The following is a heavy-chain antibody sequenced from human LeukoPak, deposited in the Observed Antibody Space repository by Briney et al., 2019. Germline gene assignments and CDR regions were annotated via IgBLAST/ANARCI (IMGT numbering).Heavy chain of an antibody. Sequence: SETLSLTCAVYGGSFSGYYWSWIRQPPGKGLEGVGEINHSGSTNYNPSLKSRVTISVDTSKNQFSLKLSSVTAADTAVYYCARVGVGATTFDYWGQGTLVTVSS. J-gene: IGHJ4*02. CDR1: GGSFSGYY. CDR2: INHSGST. D-gene: IGHD1-26*01. V-gene: IGHV4-34*01. CDR3: ARVGVGATTFDY.